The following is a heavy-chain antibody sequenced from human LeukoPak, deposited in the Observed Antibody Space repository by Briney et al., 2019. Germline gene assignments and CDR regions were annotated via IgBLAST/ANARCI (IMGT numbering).Heavy chain of an antibody. CDR2: IHYTGST. CDR1: GGSIGSYY. CDR3: ARDQTSKGDAFDI. V-gene: IGHV4-59*01. Sequence: SETLSLTCTVSGGSIGSYYWSWIRQPPGKGLEWIAYIHYTGSTNYNPSLKSRVTISVDTSKNQFSLKLSSVTAADTAVYYCARDQTSKGDAFDIWGQGTMVTVSS. J-gene: IGHJ3*02.